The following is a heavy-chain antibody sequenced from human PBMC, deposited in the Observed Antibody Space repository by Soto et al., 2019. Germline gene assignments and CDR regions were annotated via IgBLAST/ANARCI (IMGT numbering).Heavy chain of an antibody. CDR2: INHTGTT. J-gene: IGHJ4*02. V-gene: IGHV4-34*01. D-gene: IGHD3-10*01. CDR1: GGSFSGYY. Sequence: SETMSLTCAVYGGSFSGYYWGWIRQPPGKGLEWIGEINHTGTTNYNPSLKSRVTISGDTSKSQFSLKLTSVTAADTAVYYCATGGFVHSGSGSYVPYYFDYWGQGTLVTVSS. CDR3: ATGGFVHSGSGSYVPYYFDY.